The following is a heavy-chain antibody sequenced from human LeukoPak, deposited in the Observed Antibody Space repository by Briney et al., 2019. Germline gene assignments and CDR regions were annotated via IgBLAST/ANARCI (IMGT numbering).Heavy chain of an antibody. CDR1: GYTFTSYD. Sequence: GASVKVSCKASGYTFTSYDINWVRQATGQGLEWMGWMNPNSGNTGYAQKFQGRVTMTRNTSISTAYMELSSLRSEDTAVYYCARARYYDILTGPLEGFDIWGQGTMVTVSS. J-gene: IGHJ3*02. D-gene: IGHD3-9*01. CDR2: MNPNSGNT. V-gene: IGHV1-8*01. CDR3: ARARYYDILTGPLEGFDI.